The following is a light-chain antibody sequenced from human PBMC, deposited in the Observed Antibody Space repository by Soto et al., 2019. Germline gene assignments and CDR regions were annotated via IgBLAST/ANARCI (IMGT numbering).Light chain of an antibody. CDR3: QQFNNRSPLT. V-gene: IGKV3-15*01. CDR1: QSVSNSY. CDR2: DAS. Sequence: IVFTPSPVTLSLTPGERATLSCRASQSVSNSYLAWYQQKPGQAPRLLINDASTRATGVPARFSGSGSGTEFTLTISSLLSAEFAAYYCQQFNNRSPLTFGGGTKVDIK. J-gene: IGKJ4*01.